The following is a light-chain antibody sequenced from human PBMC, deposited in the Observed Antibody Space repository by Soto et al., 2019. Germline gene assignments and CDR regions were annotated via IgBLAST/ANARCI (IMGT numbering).Light chain of an antibody. Sequence: EIVLTQSPGTLSLSPGERATLSCRASQSVSSSFLAWYQQKPGQAPRPLIYGASSRATGIPDGFSGSGSGTDFPLTISRLEPEDVAVYYCQQYGSSPFTFGPGPKVDIK. CDR2: GAS. V-gene: IGKV3-20*01. J-gene: IGKJ3*01. CDR1: QSVSSSF. CDR3: QQYGSSPFT.